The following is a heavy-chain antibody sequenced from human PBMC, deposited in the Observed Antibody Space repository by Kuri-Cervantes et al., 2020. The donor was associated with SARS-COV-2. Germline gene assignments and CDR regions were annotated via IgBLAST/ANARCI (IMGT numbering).Heavy chain of an antibody. CDR3: ARVHLGSCDYSRHDAFDI. J-gene: IGHJ3*02. V-gene: IGHV1-2*04. CDR1: GYTFTGYY. CDR2: INPNSGGT. D-gene: IGHD2-15*01. Sequence: ASVKVSCKASGYTFTGYYMHWLRQAPGQGLEWMGWINPNSGGTNYAQKFQGWVTMTRDKSISTAYMELSRLRSDDTAVYYCARVHLGSCDYSRHDAFDIWGQGTMVTVSS.